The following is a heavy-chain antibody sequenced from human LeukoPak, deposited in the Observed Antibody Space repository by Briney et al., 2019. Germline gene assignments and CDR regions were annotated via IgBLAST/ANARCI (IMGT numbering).Heavy chain of an antibody. CDR2: ISSNGGST. V-gene: IGHV3-64*01. J-gene: IGHJ6*02. D-gene: IGHD6-19*01. Sequence: GGSLRLSCAASGFTFSSSAMHWVRQAPGKGLEYVSAISSNGGSTYYANSVKGRFTISRDNSKNTLYLQMGSLRAEDMAVYYCARGAVATPWYYYGMDVWGQGTTVTVSS. CDR1: GFTFSSSA. CDR3: ARGAVATPWYYYGMDV.